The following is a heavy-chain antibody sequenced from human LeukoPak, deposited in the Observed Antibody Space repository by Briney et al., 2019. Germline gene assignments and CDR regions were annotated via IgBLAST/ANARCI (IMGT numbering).Heavy chain of an antibody. CDR2: IGTAGDT. CDR1: GFTFSSYD. J-gene: IGHJ1*01. Sequence: GGSLRLSCAASGFTFSSYDMHWVRQATGKGLEWVSAIGTAGDTYYPGSVKGRFTISRENAKNSLYLQMNSLRAGDTAVYYRARGPYYYGSRSPGPEFQHWGQGTLVTVSS. CDR3: ARGPYYYGSRSPGPEFQH. D-gene: IGHD3-10*01. V-gene: IGHV3-13*01.